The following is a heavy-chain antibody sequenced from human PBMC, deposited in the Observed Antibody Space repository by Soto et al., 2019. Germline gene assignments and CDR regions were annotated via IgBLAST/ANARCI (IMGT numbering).Heavy chain of an antibody. D-gene: IGHD1-26*01. CDR3: AKRELPRAFDV. Sequence: GGSLRLSCGASGFTFNIYAMTWVRQAPGKGLEWVAAISPNGNNVYYADSVTARFTISRDNFKNTVNVQMNSLRAEDTAVYYCAKRELPRAFDVWSQGTMVTVSS. CDR1: GFTFNIYA. J-gene: IGHJ3*01. CDR2: ISPNGNNV. V-gene: IGHV3-23*01.